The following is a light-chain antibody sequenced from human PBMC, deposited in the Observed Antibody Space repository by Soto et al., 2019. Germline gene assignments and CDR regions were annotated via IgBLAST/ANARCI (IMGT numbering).Light chain of an antibody. J-gene: IGKJ5*01. Sequence: EIVLTQSPGTPSLSPGERATLSCRASQGVTPAYLAWYQHKPGQAPRLLIYGASNRATGIPDRFSGSGSGTDFTLTISRLEPEDFAVYFCQHFGSSPPVTFGQGTRLDVK. CDR1: QGVTPAY. CDR3: QHFGSSPPVT. CDR2: GAS. V-gene: IGKV3-20*01.